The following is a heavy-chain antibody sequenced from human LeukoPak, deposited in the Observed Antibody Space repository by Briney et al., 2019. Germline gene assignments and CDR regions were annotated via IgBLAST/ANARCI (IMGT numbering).Heavy chain of an antibody. CDR2: ISHDGTVQ. D-gene: IGHD6-19*01. CDR1: GFTFSSYG. V-gene: IGHV3-30*18. J-gene: IGHJ3*02. CDR3: AKKASTVAGPDAYDI. Sequence: GGSLRLYCAASGFTFSSYGMQWVRQAPGKGLEWGAVISHDGTVQHYADSVRGRFTISRDNSKNTVYLHMNSLRVENTAVYYCAKKASTVAGPDAYDIWGQGTRVTVAS.